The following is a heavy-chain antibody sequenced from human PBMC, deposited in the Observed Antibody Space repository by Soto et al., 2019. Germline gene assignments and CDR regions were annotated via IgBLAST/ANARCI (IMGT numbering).Heavy chain of an antibody. Sequence: SETLSLTCTVSGGSISSYYWSWIRQTPGKGLEWIGYIYYSGSTNYNPSLKSRVTISVDTSKNQFSLKLSSVTAADTAVYYCAREYSSGWYYFDYWGQGTLVTVSS. CDR2: IYYSGST. D-gene: IGHD6-19*01. CDR1: GGSISSYY. CDR3: AREYSSGWYYFDY. J-gene: IGHJ4*02. V-gene: IGHV4-59*01.